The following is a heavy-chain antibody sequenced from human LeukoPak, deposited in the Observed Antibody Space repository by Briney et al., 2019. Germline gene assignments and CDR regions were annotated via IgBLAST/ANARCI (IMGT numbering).Heavy chain of an antibody. CDR1: GYTLTELS. Sequence: ASVKVTCKVSGYTLTELSMHWVRQAPGKGLEWMGGFDPEDGETIYAQKFQGRVTMTEDTSTDTAYMELSSLRSEDTAVYYCATDDSSGYFESRGTGIFDIWGQGTMATVSS. CDR2: FDPEDGET. J-gene: IGHJ3*02. CDR3: ATDDSSGYFESRGTGIFDI. V-gene: IGHV1-24*01. D-gene: IGHD3-22*01.